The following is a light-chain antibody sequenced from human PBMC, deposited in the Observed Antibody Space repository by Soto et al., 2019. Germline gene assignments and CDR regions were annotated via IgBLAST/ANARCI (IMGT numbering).Light chain of an antibody. Sequence: QSVLTQPPSASGTPGQRVTISCSGSSSNIGSNTVNWYQQLPGTAPKLLIYSNNQRPSGVPDRFSGSKSGPSASLAISGLQSVDEADYYCAAWDDSLNGPNVVFGGGTKLTVL. J-gene: IGLJ2*01. CDR1: SSNIGSNT. CDR2: SNN. CDR3: AAWDDSLNGPNVV. V-gene: IGLV1-44*01.